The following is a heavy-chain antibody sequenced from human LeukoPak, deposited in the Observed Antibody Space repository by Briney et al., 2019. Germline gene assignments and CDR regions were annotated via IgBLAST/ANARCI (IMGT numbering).Heavy chain of an antibody. CDR1: LYTFTRYY. Sequence: SVNVSRKPSLYTFTRYYMHWVRPPPGKGRAWMGWVNHNSGGTNYAQKFQGRVTMSRDTSISTAYMELSRVRAEDTAVYYCARVIYMGYNLFDYWGQGTLVTVSS. D-gene: IGHD5-12*01. CDR2: VNHNSGGT. CDR3: ARVIYMGYNLFDY. V-gene: IGHV1-2*02. J-gene: IGHJ4*02.